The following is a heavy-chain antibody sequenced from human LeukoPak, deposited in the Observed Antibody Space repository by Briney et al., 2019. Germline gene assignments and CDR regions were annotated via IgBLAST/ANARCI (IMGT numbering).Heavy chain of an antibody. J-gene: IGHJ6*03. CDR1: GGTFSIYA. CDR2: IIPIFGTA. Sequence: SVKVPCKASGGTFSIYAISWVRQAPGQGLEWMGGIIPIFGTANYAQKFQGRVTITTDESTSTAYMELSSLRSEDTAVYYCASAPCDFWSGYYIYYYYYMDVWGKGTTVTVSS. CDR3: ASAPCDFWSGYYIYYYYYMDV. V-gene: IGHV1-69*05. D-gene: IGHD3-3*01.